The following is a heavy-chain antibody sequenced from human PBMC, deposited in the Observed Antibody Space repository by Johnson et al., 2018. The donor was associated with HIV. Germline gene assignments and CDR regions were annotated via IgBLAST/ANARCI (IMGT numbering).Heavy chain of an antibody. CDR3: AKHSSSWYDDAFDI. V-gene: IGHV3-74*02. CDR2: INSDGSST. J-gene: IGHJ3*02. Sequence: VQLVESGGGVVQPGRSLTLSCAASEFTFGSFTMHWVRQAPGKGLVWVSRINSDGSSTTYADSVKGRFTISRDNAKNTLYLQMNSLRAEYMAVYSCAKHSSSWYDDAFDIWGQGTMVTVSS. D-gene: IGHD6-13*01. CDR1: EFTFGSFT.